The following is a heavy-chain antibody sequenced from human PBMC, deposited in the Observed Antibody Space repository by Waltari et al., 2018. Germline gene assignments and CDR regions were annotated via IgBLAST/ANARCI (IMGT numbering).Heavy chain of an antibody. J-gene: IGHJ6*03. Sequence: QVQLVESGGGVVQPGTSLRLSCAASGFTFRNYGMPWVRQAPGKGLEWVAIISYEGKNKYYVDSVKGRFTISRDNSKNTLFLQINSLRPEDTAVYYCASGGYYNMDAWGKGTTVTISS. V-gene: IGHV3-30*03. CDR1: GFTFRNYG. CDR2: ISYEGKNK. CDR3: ASGGYYNMDA. D-gene: IGHD3-16*01.